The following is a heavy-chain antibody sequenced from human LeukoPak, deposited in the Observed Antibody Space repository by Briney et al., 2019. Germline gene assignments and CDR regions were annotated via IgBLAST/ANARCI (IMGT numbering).Heavy chain of an antibody. CDR1: GFTFGSYA. J-gene: IGHJ4*02. V-gene: IGHV3-30*04. D-gene: IGHD2-2*01. CDR2: IAHDETNR. Sequence: GGSLRLSCAASGFTFGSYAMHWVRQAPGKGLEWVAVIAHDETNRFYADSVKGRFIISRDNSMNTLYLRMNSLRPEDTAVYFCASDLLPGAPDYFDHWGQGTLVTVSS. CDR3: ASDLLPGAPDYFDH.